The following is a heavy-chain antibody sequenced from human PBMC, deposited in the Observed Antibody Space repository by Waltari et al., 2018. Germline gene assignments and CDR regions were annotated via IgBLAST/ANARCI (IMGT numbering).Heavy chain of an antibody. Sequence: QVQLVQSGAEVKKPGASVKVSCKASGYTFTGYYMHWVRQAPGQGLEWRGWINPNSGGTKYAQKFQGRVTMTRDTSISTAYMELSRLRSDDTAVYYCARGCSSTSCYTYWFDPWGQGTLVTVSS. CDR2: INPNSGGT. D-gene: IGHD2-2*02. CDR3: ARGCSSTSCYTYWFDP. V-gene: IGHV1-2*02. CDR1: GYTFTGYY. J-gene: IGHJ5*02.